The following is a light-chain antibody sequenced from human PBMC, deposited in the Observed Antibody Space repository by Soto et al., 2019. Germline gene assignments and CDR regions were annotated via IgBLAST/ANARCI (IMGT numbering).Light chain of an antibody. CDR2: AVS. J-gene: IGLJ1*01. V-gene: IGLV2-14*01. CDR3: SSYTSSSTL. Sequence: QSALTQPASVSGSPGQSITISCTGTSRDVGSYNYVSWYQQHPGKAPKLMIYAVSDRPSGISSRFSGSKSGNTASLTISGLQTEDEADYYCSSYTSSSTLFGTGTKLTVL. CDR1: SRDVGSYNY.